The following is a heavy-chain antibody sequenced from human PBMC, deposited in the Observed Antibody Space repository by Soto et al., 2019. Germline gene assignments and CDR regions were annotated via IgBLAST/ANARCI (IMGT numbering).Heavy chain of an antibody. V-gene: IGHV5-51*01. CDR1: GYSFTNHW. J-gene: IGHJ2*01. D-gene: IGHD6-19*01. Sequence: EVQLVQSGAEVKKPGESLKISCKGSGYSFTNHWIGWVRQMPGKGLEWMGIIYPGDSDTKYSPSFQGQVTISADKSISPAYLQWSSLKAADTAMYHGAWEQYSSRGFDLWGRGTLVTVSS. CDR2: IYPGDSDT. CDR3: AWEQYSSRGFDL.